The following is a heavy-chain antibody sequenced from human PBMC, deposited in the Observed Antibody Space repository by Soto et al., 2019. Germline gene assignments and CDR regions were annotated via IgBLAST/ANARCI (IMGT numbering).Heavy chain of an antibody. J-gene: IGHJ4*02. D-gene: IGHD1-1*01. CDR1: GYTFTNYA. Sequence: QVHLVQSATEVKMPGASVKLSCKASGYTFTNYAIHWVRQAPGQRLEWMVWINAGNGHTKYSQKFQGRVTVTRDPSATTAYMELSSLRSEDTAVYYCARGRCTQTTADYYLDYWGQGTLVTVSS. CDR2: INAGNGHT. V-gene: IGHV1-3*01. CDR3: ARGRCTQTTADYYLDY.